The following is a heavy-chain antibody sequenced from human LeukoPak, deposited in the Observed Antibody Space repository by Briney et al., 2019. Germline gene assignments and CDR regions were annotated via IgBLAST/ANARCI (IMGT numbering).Heavy chain of an antibody. D-gene: IGHD3-16*01. CDR1: GGSISSYY. CDR3: ARATQWGDFDY. J-gene: IGHJ4*02. V-gene: IGHV4-59*01. Sequence: SETLSLTCTVSGGSISSYYWSWIRQPPGKGLEWIGYIYYSGSTNYNPSLKSRVTISVDTSKNQFSLKLSSVTAADTAVYYCARATQWGDFDYWGQGTLVTVSS. CDR2: IYYSGST.